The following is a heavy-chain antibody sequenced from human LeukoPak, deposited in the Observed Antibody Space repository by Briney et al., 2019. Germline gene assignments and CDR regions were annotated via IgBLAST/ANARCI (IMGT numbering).Heavy chain of an antibody. J-gene: IGHJ5*02. V-gene: IGHV3-23*01. CDR2: IIGSGGST. CDR1: GFTFSSNG. CDR3: ARDPMFGDENWFDP. Sequence: GGTLRLSCAASGFTFSSNGMRGGRQTPGKGGEGGSSIIGSGGSTFYADSVMGRFTISRDNSKNTLYLQMNTLRAEDTAVYYCARDPMFGDENWFDPWGQGTLVTVSS. D-gene: IGHD3-10*02.